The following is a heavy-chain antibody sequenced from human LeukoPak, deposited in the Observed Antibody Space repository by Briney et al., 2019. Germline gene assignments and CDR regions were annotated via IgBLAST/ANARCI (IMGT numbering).Heavy chain of an antibody. Sequence: ASVKVSCKASGYTFTGYYMHWVRQAPGQGLEWMGWINPNSGGTNYAQKFQGRVTMTRDTSISTAYMELSRLRSDDTAVYYCARAIYVWSNFDYWGQGTLVTVSS. V-gene: IGHV1-2*02. J-gene: IGHJ4*02. CDR3: ARAIYVWSNFDY. CDR1: GYTFTGYY. D-gene: IGHD3-10*02. CDR2: INPNSGGT.